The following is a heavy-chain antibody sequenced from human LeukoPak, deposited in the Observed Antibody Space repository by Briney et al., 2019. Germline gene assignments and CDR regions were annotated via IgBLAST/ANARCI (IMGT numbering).Heavy chain of an antibody. CDR3: ARDRHRYRGINGDGDAFDV. D-gene: IGHD5-12*01. CDR2: VYSDGSI. CDR1: GFAVSSNY. J-gene: IGHJ3*01. Sequence: GGSLRLSCEASGFAVSSNYISWVRQVPGKGLEWVSIVYSDGSIFHADSVKGRFTMSRDISRTTLDLQMNSLRVEDTAVYFCARDRHRYRGINGDGDAFDVWGQGTVVTVSS. V-gene: IGHV3-53*01.